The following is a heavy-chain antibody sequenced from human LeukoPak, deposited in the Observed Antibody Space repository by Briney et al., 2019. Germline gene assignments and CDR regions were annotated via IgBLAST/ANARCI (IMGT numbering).Heavy chain of an antibody. CDR2: TSYSGNT. J-gene: IGHJ2*01. CDR1: GGSISSRTYY. Sequence: PSETLSLTCTVSGGSISSRTYYWGWIRQPPGKGLEWIGSTSYSGNTYYNPSLKSRVTISVDTSKNQFSLKLSSVTAADTALYYCARVEDMGDHRYWYFEVWGRGTLVTVSS. CDR3: ARVEDMGDHRYWYFEV. D-gene: IGHD1-26*01. V-gene: IGHV4-39*01.